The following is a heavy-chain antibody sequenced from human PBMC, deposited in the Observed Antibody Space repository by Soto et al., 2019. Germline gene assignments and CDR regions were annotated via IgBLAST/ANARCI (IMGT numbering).Heavy chain of an antibody. D-gene: IGHD3-16*01. CDR3: ARDSRYVGANYGLDN. V-gene: IGHV3-53*01. CDR2: IYSAGNT. CDR1: GFTVSSNY. J-gene: IGHJ4*02. Sequence: PGGSLRLSCAASGFTVSSNYMSWVRQAPGKGLEWVSVIYSAGNTYYADSVKGRFTISRDNSRNTVYLQMNSLRAEDTAIYYCARDSRYVGANYGLDNWGQGXLVTVYS.